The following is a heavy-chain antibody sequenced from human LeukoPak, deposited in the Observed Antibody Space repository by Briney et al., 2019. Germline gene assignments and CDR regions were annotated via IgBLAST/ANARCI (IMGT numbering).Heavy chain of an antibody. V-gene: IGHV1-18*01. D-gene: IGHD2-2*01. Sequence: ASVKVSCKSSGYTFTSYGISWVRQAPGQGLEWMGWISAYNGNTNYAQKLQGRVTMTTDTSTSTAYMELRSLRSDDTAVYYCARDGAGYCSSTSCYAGTDYWGQGTLVTVSS. CDR1: GYTFTSYG. CDR2: ISAYNGNT. CDR3: ARDGAGYCSSTSCYAGTDY. J-gene: IGHJ4*02.